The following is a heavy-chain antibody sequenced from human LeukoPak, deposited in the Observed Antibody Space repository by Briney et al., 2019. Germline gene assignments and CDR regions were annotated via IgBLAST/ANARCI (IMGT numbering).Heavy chain of an antibody. V-gene: IGHV4-39*02. CDR3: ARDLEAVGWFDP. Sequence: SETLSLTCTVSGDSISSSSSHWGWIRQPPGKGLEWIGSIYYSGSAYYNPSLKSRVTISVDTSKNQFSLKLSSVTAADTAVYYCARDLEAVGWFDPWGQGTLVTVSS. CDR1: GDSISSSSSH. D-gene: IGHD6-19*01. J-gene: IGHJ5*02. CDR2: IYYSGSA.